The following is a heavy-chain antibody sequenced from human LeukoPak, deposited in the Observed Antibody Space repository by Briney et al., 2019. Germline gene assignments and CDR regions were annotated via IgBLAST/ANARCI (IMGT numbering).Heavy chain of an antibody. D-gene: IGHD5-24*01. CDR2: IIPIFGTA. CDR3: ARERGWLQLEVPTRWFDP. CDR1: GGTFSSYA. V-gene: IGHV1-69*13. J-gene: IGHJ5*02. Sequence: GASVKVSCKASGGTFSSYAISWVRQAPGQGLEWMGGIIPIFGTANYAQKFQGRVTITADESTSTAYMELNSLRAEDTAVYYCARERGWLQLEVPTRWFDPWGQGTLVTVSS.